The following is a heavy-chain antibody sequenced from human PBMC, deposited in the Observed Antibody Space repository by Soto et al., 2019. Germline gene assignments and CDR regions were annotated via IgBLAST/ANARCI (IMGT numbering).Heavy chain of an antibody. CDR3: AAVDQGYCSSTSCQTLDY. CDR1: GFTFTSSA. Sequence: EASVKVSCKASGFTFTSSAVQWVRQARGQRLEWIGWIVVGSGNTNYAQKFQERVTITRDMSTSTAYMELSSLRSEDTAVYYCAAVDQGYCSSTSCQTLDYWGQGTLVTVSS. D-gene: IGHD2-2*01. V-gene: IGHV1-58*01. J-gene: IGHJ4*02. CDR2: IVVGSGNT.